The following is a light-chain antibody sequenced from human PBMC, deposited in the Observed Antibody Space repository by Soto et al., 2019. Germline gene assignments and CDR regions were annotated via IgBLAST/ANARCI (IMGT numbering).Light chain of an antibody. CDR3: LLYYGDVQV. CDR2: GNS. CDR1: SSNIGAGYD. V-gene: IGLV1-40*01. Sequence: QSVLTQPPSVSGAPGQRVTISCTGSSSNIGAGYDVHWYQQLPGTAPKLLIYGNSNRPSGVPDRFSGSLLGGKAALTLSGVQPEDEAEYYCLLYYGDVQVFGGGTKVTVL. J-gene: IGLJ3*02.